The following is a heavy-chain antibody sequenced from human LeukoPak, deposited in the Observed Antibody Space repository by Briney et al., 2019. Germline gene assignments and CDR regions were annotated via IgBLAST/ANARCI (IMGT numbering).Heavy chain of an antibody. CDR3: ACRSSSLHYYFDY. J-gene: IGHJ4*02. D-gene: IGHD6-13*01. V-gene: IGHV4-59*01. CDR1: GGSTSNYV. CDR2: INDSGNT. Sequence: SETLSLTCTVSGGSTSNYVWSWIRQPPGKGPEWIGYINDSGNTNYNPSLKSRVTISVDTSKNQFSLKLSSVTAADTAVYYCACRSSSLHYYFDYWGQGTLVTVSS.